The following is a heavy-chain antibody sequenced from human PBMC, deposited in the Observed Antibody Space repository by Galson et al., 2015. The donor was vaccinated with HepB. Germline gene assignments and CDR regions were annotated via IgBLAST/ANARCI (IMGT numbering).Heavy chain of an antibody. Sequence: SVKVSCKASGGSFSNFGLSWVRQAPGQGLEWMGGIIPIFGAPRYAQKFQGRVTITADKSTTTAYMDLSSLRAEDTAVYYCARVGPESGAYYDYWGQGTLVTVSS. V-gene: IGHV1-69*06. CDR2: IIPIFGAP. D-gene: IGHD2-15*01. CDR3: ARVGPESGAYYDY. CDR1: GGSFSNFG. J-gene: IGHJ4*02.